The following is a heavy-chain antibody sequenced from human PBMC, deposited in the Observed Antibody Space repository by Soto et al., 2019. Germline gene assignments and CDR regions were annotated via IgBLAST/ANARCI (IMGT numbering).Heavy chain of an antibody. V-gene: IGHV1-18*04. Sequence: QVQLEQAGAEVKKPGASVKVSCKASGYTFNYYGISWVRQVPGQGLEWMGWINTNTGDTKYAQKFQDRVIMTTDSAESTAYMALRILRSAVTAVYFCTRAKYLVGWGGYRMEVWGQGAKLTVSS. CDR1: GYTFNYYG. J-gene: IGHJ6*02. CDR2: INTNTGDT. CDR3: TRAKYLVGWGGYRMEV. D-gene: IGHD3-16*01.